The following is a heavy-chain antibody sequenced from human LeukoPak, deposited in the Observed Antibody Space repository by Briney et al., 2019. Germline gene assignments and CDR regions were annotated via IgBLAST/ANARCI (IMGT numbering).Heavy chain of an antibody. D-gene: IGHD3-10*01. CDR3: ARVYYGRSYDYWYFDL. Sequence: PSETLSLTCTVSGGSISSYYWSWIRQPAGKGLESIGHISTSGSTNYNPSLKSRVTISVDTSKNQFSLKLSSVTAADTAVYFCARVYYGRSYDYWYFDLWGRGTLVTVSS. V-gene: IGHV4-4*07. CDR2: ISTSGST. J-gene: IGHJ2*01. CDR1: GGSISSYY.